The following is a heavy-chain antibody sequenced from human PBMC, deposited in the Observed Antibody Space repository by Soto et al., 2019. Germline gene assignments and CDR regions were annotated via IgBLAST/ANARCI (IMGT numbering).Heavy chain of an antibody. CDR2: IWYDGSNK. CDR3: AGDQRPYGSRTSCYGSYVDS. J-gene: IGHJ4*02. D-gene: IGHD2-2*01. Sequence: ESGGGVVQPGRSLRLSCAASGFTFSSYGMHWVRQAPGKGLEWVAVIWYDGSNKYYADYVKGRFTISRDNSKNTLYLQMNSLRAEDMAVYYCAGDQRPYGSRTSCYGSYVDSWGQGTLVTVSS. CDR1: GFTFSSYG. V-gene: IGHV3-33*01.